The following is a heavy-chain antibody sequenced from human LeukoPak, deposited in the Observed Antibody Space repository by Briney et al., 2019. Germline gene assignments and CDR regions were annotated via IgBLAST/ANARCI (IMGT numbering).Heavy chain of an antibody. Sequence: ASVKVSCKASGYTFTSYGISWVRQAPGQGLEWMGWISAYNGNTNYAQKLQGRVTMTTDTSTSTAYMELRSLRSDDTAVYYCARDSGSYYGGGGYYFDYWGQGTLVTVSP. D-gene: IGHD1-26*01. V-gene: IGHV1-18*01. J-gene: IGHJ4*02. CDR2: ISAYNGNT. CDR1: GYTFTSYG. CDR3: ARDSGSYYGGGGYYFDY.